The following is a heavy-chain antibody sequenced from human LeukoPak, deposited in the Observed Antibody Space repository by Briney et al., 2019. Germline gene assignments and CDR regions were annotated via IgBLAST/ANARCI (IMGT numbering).Heavy chain of an antibody. CDR3: ARRYCTSTSCSNYYYYYGMDG. CDR1: GFSFDTYG. V-gene: IGHV3-20*01. CDR2: MNWDGGSK. Sequence: PGGSLRLSCAASGFSFDTYGISWASQAPGKGLESVSGMNWDGGSKGYADSVKGRFTISRDNAKKSLYLQMNSLRADDTALYHCARRYCTSTSCSNYYYYYGMDGWGQGTTVTVSS. J-gene: IGHJ6*02. D-gene: IGHD2-2*01.